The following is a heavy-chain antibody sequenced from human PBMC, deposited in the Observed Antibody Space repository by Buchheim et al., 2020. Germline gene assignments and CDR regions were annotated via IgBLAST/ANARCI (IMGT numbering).Heavy chain of an antibody. CDR2: IYHSGST. CDR3: ARALNPHYDYVTSGVLDP. D-gene: IGHD3-16*01. J-gene: IGHJ5*02. Sequence: QLQLQESGSGLVKPSQTLSLTCAVSGGSISSGGYSWSWIRQPPGKGLEWIGYIYHSGSTYYNPSLKSRFTISVERSKNKFSLKLSSVTAADTAVYYCARALNPHYDYVTSGVLDPWGQGTL. CDR1: GGSISSGGYS. V-gene: IGHV4-30-2*01.